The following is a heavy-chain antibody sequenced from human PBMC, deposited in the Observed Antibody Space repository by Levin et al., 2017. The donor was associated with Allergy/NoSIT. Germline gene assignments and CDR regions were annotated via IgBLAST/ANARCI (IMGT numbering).Heavy chain of an antibody. V-gene: IGHV3-21*01. Sequence: GGSLRLSCAASGFTFSDYTMNWLRQAPGKGLEWVSSISSSDTYIYYADSLQGRFTVSRDNAKNSLYLQMNSPRAEDTAVYYCARGGSRTIAATGTYWGQGTLVTVSS. CDR3: ARGGSRTIAATGTY. CDR2: ISSSDTYI. D-gene: IGHD6-13*01. J-gene: IGHJ4*02. CDR1: GFTFSDYT.